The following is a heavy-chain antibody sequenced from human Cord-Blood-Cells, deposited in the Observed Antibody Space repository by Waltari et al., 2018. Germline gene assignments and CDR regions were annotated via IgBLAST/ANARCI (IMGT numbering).Heavy chain of an antibody. Sequence: QVQLQQWGAGLLKPSETLSLTCAVYGGSFSGYYWMWFRQPPGKGLEWIGEINHSGSTNYNPSLKSRVTISVDTSKNQFSLKLSSVTAADTAVYYCARGIQSYGSGSYYNYWGQGTLVTVSS. J-gene: IGHJ4*02. CDR1: GGSFSGYY. V-gene: IGHV4-34*01. CDR3: ARGIQSYGSGSYYNY. D-gene: IGHD3-10*01. CDR2: INHSGST.